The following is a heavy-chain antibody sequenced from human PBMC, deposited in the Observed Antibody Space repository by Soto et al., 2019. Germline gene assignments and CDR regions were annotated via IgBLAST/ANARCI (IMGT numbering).Heavy chain of an antibody. Sequence: QVQLVESGGGVVQPGRSLRLSCAASGFTFSTYGMPWVRQAPGKGLEWVAVIWYDGSNKYYADSVKGRFTISRDNSKNTPYLPKDSLRAEDTAVYYCARVRGRFYGSRSYSGIDVWGQGTTVTVSS. V-gene: IGHV3-33*01. D-gene: IGHD3-10*01. J-gene: IGHJ6*02. CDR2: IWYDGSNK. CDR1: GFTFSTYG. CDR3: ARVRGRFYGSRSYSGIDV.